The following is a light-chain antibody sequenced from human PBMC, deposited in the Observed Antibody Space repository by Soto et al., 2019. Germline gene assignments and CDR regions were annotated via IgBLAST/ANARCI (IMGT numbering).Light chain of an antibody. CDR1: PTPVYSDGDTY. J-gene: IGKJ5*01. CDR2: KVS. Sequence: VVLTQGPVSLPVTPAPPPSISCRSSPTPVYSDGDTYLNWVQQRPGQSPRRXXYKVSNRDSGVPDRFSGSGSGTDFTLKISRVEAEDVGVYYCMQGTHWPPITFGQGTRLEIK. V-gene: IGKV2-30*01. CDR3: MQGTHWPPIT.